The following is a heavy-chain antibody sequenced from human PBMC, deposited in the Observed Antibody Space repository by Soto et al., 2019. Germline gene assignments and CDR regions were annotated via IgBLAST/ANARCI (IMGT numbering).Heavy chain of an antibody. Sequence: GESLKIPWQVSGYSLTSYWIGCVRQMPGRGLEWMGIIYPGDSDTRYSPSFQGQVTISADKSISTAYLQWSSLKASDTAMYYCARLGADSTGYIDYWGQGKLVTSPQ. D-gene: IGHD3-22*01. J-gene: IGHJ4*02. CDR1: GYSLTSYW. V-gene: IGHV5-51*01. CDR3: ARLGADSTGYIDY. CDR2: IYPGDSDT.